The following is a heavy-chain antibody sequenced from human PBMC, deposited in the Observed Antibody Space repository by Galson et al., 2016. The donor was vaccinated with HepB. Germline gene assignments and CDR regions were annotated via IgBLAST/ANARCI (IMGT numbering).Heavy chain of an antibody. CDR2: TYYRSTWRS. CDR1: GDSVSSTDAA. Sequence: CAISGDSVSSTDAAWNWIRQSPSRGLEWLGRTYYRSTWRSDSAVSVKGRLIINAATSKNQFSLQLHSVTPDDTAVYYCARWGHDDHIFDSWGQGTLVTVSS. CDR3: ARWGHDDHIFDS. V-gene: IGHV6-1*01. D-gene: IGHD1-1*01. J-gene: IGHJ4*02.